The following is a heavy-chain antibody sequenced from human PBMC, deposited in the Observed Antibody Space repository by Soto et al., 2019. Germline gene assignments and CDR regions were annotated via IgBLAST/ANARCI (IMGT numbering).Heavy chain of an antibody. Sequence: GGSLRLSCAASGFTFTNYWMHWVRQVPGKGLVWVSRIDGVGTGTSYSDSVRGRFTISRDNAENTLYLQMNSLRAEDTALYYCAKDSGLPDFGIVMHAFDVWGQGTMVTVSS. CDR3: AKDSGLPDFGIVMHAFDV. V-gene: IGHV3-74*01. D-gene: IGHD3-3*01. J-gene: IGHJ3*01. CDR2: IDGVGTGT. CDR1: GFTFTNYW.